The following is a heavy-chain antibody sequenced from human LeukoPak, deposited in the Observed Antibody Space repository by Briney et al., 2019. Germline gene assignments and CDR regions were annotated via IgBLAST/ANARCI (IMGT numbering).Heavy chain of an antibody. CDR2: ISAYNGNT. V-gene: IGHV1-18*01. D-gene: IGHD3-10*01. J-gene: IGHJ4*02. CDR1: GYTFTSYG. CDR3: ARGAPYYYGSGTPVSHFDY. Sequence: ASVKVSCKASGYTFTSYGISWVRQAPGQGLEWMGWISAYNGNTNYAQNFQGWVTMTRDTSISTAYMELSRLRSDDTAVYYCARGAPYYYGSGTPVSHFDYWGQGTLVTVSS.